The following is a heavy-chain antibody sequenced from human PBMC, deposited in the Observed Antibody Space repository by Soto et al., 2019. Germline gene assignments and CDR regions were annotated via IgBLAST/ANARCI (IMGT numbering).Heavy chain of an antibody. J-gene: IGHJ4*02. CDR3: ARGHYYTGYSSSWTFVY. Sequence: QVQLQESGPGLVKPSQTLSLTCTVSGGSISSGDYYWSWIRQPPGKGLEWIGYIYYSGSTYYNPXLTSRVTISVXXSXNXXSPKLSSVTAADTAVYYCARGHYYTGYSSSWTFVYWGQGTLVTVSS. D-gene: IGHD6-13*01. CDR1: GGSISSGDYY. CDR2: IYYSGST. V-gene: IGHV4-30-4*01.